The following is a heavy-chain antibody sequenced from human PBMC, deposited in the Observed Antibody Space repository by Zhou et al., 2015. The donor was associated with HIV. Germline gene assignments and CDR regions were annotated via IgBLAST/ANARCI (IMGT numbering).Heavy chain of an antibody. V-gene: IGHV1-69*01. CDR3: ARGIAARPYYYYGMDV. D-gene: IGHD6-6*01. CDR2: IIPIFGTA. CDR1: GYNFKMFG. J-gene: IGHJ6*02. Sequence: QVQLVQSGPEVKKPGASVKVSCKTSGYNFKMFGISWVRQAPGQGLEWMGGIIPIFGTANYAQKFQGRVTITADESTSTAYMELSSLRSEDTAVYYCARGIAARPYYYYGMDVWGQGTTVTVSS.